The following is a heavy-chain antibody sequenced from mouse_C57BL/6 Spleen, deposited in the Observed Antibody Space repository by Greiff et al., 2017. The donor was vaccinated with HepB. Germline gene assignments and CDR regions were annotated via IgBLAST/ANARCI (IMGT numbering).Heavy chain of an antibody. CDR1: GYAFSSSW. CDR2: IYPGDGDT. CDR3: ARSRGSQAWFAY. D-gene: IGHD3-3*01. Sequence: QFQLQQSGPELVKPGASVKISCKASGYAFSSSWMNWVKQRPGKGLEWIGRIYPGDGDTNYNGKFKGKATLTADKSSSTAYMQLSSLTSEDSAVYFCARSRGSQAWFAYWGQGTLVTVSA. V-gene: IGHV1-82*01. J-gene: IGHJ3*01.